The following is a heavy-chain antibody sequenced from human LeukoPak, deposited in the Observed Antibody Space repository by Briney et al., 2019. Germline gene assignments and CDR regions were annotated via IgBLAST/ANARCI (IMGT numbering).Heavy chain of an antibody. CDR3: AKGRRDNSIYGTFDS. V-gene: IGHV3-43*02. Sequence: QPGGSLRLSCTSXGXXXXXXAXXXXXXTXGXXLXXVXXXXGTGKXTYYXDSVKGRLTISRDTSKTSLYLQMHSLRTEDTAFYSCAKGRRDNSIYGTFDSWGQGTPVTVSS. CDR1: GXXXXXXA. J-gene: IGHJ4*02. CDR2: XXGTGKXT. D-gene: IGHD4-17*01.